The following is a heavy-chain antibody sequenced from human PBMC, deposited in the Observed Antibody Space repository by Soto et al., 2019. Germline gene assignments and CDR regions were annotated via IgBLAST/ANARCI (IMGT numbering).Heavy chain of an antibody. D-gene: IGHD4-17*01. CDR3: AKGQHGDYAQYFFDY. J-gene: IGHJ4*02. V-gene: IGHV3-23*01. CDR1: GFTFSSYA. CDR2: ICGSGGST. Sequence: EVQLLESGGGLVQPGGSLRLSCAASGFTFSSYAMSWVRQAPGKGLEWVSAICGSGGSTYYADSVRGRFTISRDNSKNELYLQMNGLRAEDTAVYYCAKGQHGDYAQYFFDYWGQGTLVTGSS.